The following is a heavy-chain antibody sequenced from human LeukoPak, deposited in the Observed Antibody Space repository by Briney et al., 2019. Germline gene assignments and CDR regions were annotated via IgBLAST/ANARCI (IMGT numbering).Heavy chain of an antibody. J-gene: IGHJ4*02. CDR3: AKVATPYSSSWFNFDY. D-gene: IGHD6-13*01. V-gene: IGHV3-30*18. CDR1: GFTFSNYG. Sequence: GGSLRLSCAASGFTFSNYGMHLVRRAPGKGLEWVALISYDGNNKYYADSVKGRFTISRDNSKNTLYLQMDSLRVEGTAMYYCAKVATPYSSSWFNFDYWGQGTLVTVSS. CDR2: ISYDGNNK.